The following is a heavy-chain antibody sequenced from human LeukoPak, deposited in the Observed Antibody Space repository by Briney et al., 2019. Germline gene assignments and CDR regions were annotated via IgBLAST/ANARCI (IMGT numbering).Heavy chain of an antibody. Sequence: PSETLSLTCTVSGGSFTSYYWSWIRQAAGKGLEWIGRIYTSGSTNYNPSLKSRVTMSVATSKNQFSLKLSSVTAADTAVYYCARALADWNYVHYYFDYWGQGTLVTVSS. D-gene: IGHD1-7*01. CDR1: GGSFTSYY. J-gene: IGHJ4*02. V-gene: IGHV4-4*07. CDR2: IYTSGST. CDR3: ARALADWNYVHYYFDY.